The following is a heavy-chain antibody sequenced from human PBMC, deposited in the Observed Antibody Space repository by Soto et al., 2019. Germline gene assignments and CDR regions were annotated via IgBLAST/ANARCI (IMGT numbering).Heavy chain of an antibody. CDR2: LGLIPRHT. CDR3: AAYADGPYRPPYDY. Sequence: GGSLRLSCAASGSTFTSSVMAWVRRPPGRGLEWISSLGLIPRHTFYADSVKGRFTIPRDNSRTTLYLQMTGLTFDDTAVYYCAAYADGPYRPPYDYWGQGTQVTVSS. D-gene: IGHD3-16*02. J-gene: IGHJ4*02. V-gene: IGHV3-23*01. CDR1: GSTFTSSV.